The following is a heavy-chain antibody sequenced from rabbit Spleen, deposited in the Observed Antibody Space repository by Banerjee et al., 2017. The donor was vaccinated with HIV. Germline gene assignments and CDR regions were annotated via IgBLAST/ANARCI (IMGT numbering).Heavy chain of an antibody. CDR3: ARDTGSSFSSYGMDL. D-gene: IGHD8-1*01. CDR2: IAGSSSGFT. Sequence: QEHLVESGGGLVQPEGSLALTCKASGFSFSSSDYICWVRQAPGKGLEWISCIAGSSSGFTYSATWAKGRFTISKTSSTTVTLQMTSLTAADTATYFCARDTGSSFSSYGMDLWGPGTLVTVS. J-gene: IGHJ6*01. V-gene: IGHV1S45*01. CDR1: GFSFSSSDY.